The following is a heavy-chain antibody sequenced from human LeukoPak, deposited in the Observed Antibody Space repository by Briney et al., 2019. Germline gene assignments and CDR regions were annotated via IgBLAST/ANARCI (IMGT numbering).Heavy chain of an antibody. CDR1: GGSISSGGYD. V-gene: IGHV4-31*03. J-gene: IGHJ4*02. CDR3: ARGGGRWLQEYYFDY. D-gene: IGHD5-24*01. CDR2: IYYSGIT. Sequence: SQTLSLTCTVSGGSISSGGYDWSWIRQHPGKGLEWIGYIYYSGITYYNPSLKSRVTISVDTSKNQFSLKLSSVTAADTAVYYCARGGGRWLQEYYFDYWGQGTLVTVSS.